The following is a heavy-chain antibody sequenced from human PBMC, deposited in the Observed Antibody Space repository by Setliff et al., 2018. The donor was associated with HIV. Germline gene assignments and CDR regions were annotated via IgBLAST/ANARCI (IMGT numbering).Heavy chain of an antibody. D-gene: IGHD3-3*01. Sequence: SVKVSCKASGGTFTNSAIGWVRQAPGQGLEWMGAIVPILGIANSAQKFQGRVTITTDESTSTVHMELSSLTSEDTAVYYCARDVYFTFSGEVIRPYLDVWGKGTTVTVSS. V-gene: IGHV1-69*10. J-gene: IGHJ6*03. CDR2: IVPILGIA. CDR1: GGTFTNSA. CDR3: ARDVYFTFSGEVIRPYLDV.